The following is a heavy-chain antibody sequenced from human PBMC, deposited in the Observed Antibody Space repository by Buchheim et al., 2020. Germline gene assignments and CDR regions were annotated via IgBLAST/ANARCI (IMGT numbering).Heavy chain of an antibody. V-gene: IGHV1-2*02. CDR1: GYTFTGNY. CDR2: ISPSSGGT. Sequence: QVQLVQSGAEVKKPGASVKVSCKASGYTFTGNYVHWVRLAPGQGLEWMGWISPSSGGTKYAQKFQGRATMTSDTSISTAYMELSSLRSDDTAVYYCARKVAVSTIGYYFDYWGQGTL. D-gene: IGHD5/OR15-5a*01. CDR3: ARKVAVSTIGYYFDY. J-gene: IGHJ4*02.